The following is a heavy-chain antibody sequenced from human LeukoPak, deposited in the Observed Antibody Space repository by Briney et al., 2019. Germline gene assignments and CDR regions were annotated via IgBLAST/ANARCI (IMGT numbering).Heavy chain of an antibody. CDR2: INPGGGST. Sequence: GASVKVSCKASGYTFTGYYMHWVRQAPGQGLEWMGIINPGGGSTSYAQKFQGRVTMTRDMSTSTVHMELSSLRSEDTAVYYCARANGGVSLDYWGQGTLVTVSS. J-gene: IGHJ4*02. D-gene: IGHD2-8*02. CDR1: GYTFTGYY. V-gene: IGHV1-46*01. CDR3: ARANGGVSLDY.